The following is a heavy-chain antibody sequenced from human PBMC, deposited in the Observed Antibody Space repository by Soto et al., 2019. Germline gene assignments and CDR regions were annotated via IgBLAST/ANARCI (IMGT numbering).Heavy chain of an antibody. Sequence: EVQLLESGGGLVQPGGSLRLSCAASGFTFSSYAMSWVRQAPGKGLEWVPAISGSGGSTYYADSVKGRFTISRDNSKNTLYLQMNTLRAEDTAVYYCAKDRMPIWVSYFDYWGQGTLVTVSS. CDR1: GFTFSSYA. CDR2: ISGSGGST. D-gene: IGHD2-2*01. V-gene: IGHV3-23*01. J-gene: IGHJ4*02. CDR3: AKDRMPIWVSYFDY.